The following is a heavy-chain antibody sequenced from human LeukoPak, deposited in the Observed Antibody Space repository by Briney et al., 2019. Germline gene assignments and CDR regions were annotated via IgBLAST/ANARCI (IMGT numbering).Heavy chain of an antibody. CDR3: XRAPDLYCSGGSCYNEFDP. D-gene: IGHD2-15*01. J-gene: IGHJ5*02. Sequence: GASVKVSCKASGGTFSSYAISWVRRAPGQGLEWMGGIIPIFGTANYAQKFQGRVTITADESTSTAYMELSGLRSEDTAVYYCXRAPDLYCSGGSCYNEFDPWGQGTLVTV. CDR1: GGTFSSYA. CDR2: IIPIFGTA. V-gene: IGHV1-69*13.